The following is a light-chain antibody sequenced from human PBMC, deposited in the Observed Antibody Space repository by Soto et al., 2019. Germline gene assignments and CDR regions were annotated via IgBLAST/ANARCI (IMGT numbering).Light chain of an antibody. Sequence: QSVLTQPASVSGSPGQSITISCTGTSSVVGYYNYVSWYQQHPGKAPKVLIYEVRNRPSGASSRFSGSKSGNTAFLTISGLQPEDEADYYCSSYTRSSSVLFGGGTKLTVL. CDR3: SSYTRSSSVL. V-gene: IGLV2-14*01. J-gene: IGLJ2*01. CDR1: SSVVGYYNY. CDR2: EVR.